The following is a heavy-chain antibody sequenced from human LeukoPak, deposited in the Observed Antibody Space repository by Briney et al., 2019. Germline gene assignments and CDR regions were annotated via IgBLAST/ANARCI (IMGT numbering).Heavy chain of an antibody. J-gene: IGHJ4*02. CDR1: GGSFSGYC. V-gene: IGHV4-34*01. CDR2: INHSGST. Sequence: SETLSLTCAVYGGSFSGYCWSGIRQPPGKGLEWIGEINHSGSTNYNPSLKSRVTISVDTSKNQFSLKLSSVTAADTAVYYCARGPFDYWGQGTLVTVSS. CDR3: ARGPFDY.